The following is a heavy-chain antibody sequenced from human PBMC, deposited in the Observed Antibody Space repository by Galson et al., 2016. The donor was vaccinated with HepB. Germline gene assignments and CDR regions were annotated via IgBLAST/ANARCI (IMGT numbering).Heavy chain of an antibody. Sequence: SVKVSCKASGYIFGTHGINWVRQAPGQGLEWMGWISGYNGDTRSAQNFQGRVTLTMDTSTSTAYMEMRNLRSDDTAVYFCARLTISSGCPRSDFWGQGTLVAVSS. CDR2: ISGYNGDT. J-gene: IGHJ4*02. D-gene: IGHD6-19*01. CDR3: ARLTISSGCPRSDF. CDR1: GYIFGTHG. V-gene: IGHV1-18*01.